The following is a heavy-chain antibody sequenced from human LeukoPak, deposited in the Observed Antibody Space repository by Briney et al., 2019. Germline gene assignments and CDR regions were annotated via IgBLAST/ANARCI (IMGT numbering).Heavy chain of an antibody. V-gene: IGHV3-21*01. CDR1: GFTFSGYW. CDR3: ARVGPIYGVFDH. D-gene: IGHD3-10*01. CDR2: ISGSSNYI. Sequence: PGGSLRLSCAASGFTFSGYWMSWVRQAPGKGLEWVSSISGSSNYIYYADSMKGRFTISRDNAKNSLSLQMNSLRAEDTAVYFCARVGPIYGVFDHWGQGTLVTVSS. J-gene: IGHJ4*02.